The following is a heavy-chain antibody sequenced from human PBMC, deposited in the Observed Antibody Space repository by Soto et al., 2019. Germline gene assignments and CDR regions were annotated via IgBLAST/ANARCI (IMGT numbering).Heavy chain of an antibody. J-gene: IGHJ6*02. CDR1: GYTFTSYY. CDR2: INPSGGST. D-gene: IGHD3-10*01. Sequence: ASVKVSCKASGYTFTSYYMHWVRQAPGQGLEWMGIINPSGGSTSYAQKFQGRVTMTRDTSTSTVYMELSSLRSEDTAVYYCARDLTANRGVIPQPTYYYYGMDVWGQGTTVTGSS. CDR3: ARDLTANRGVIPQPTYYYYGMDV. V-gene: IGHV1-46*01.